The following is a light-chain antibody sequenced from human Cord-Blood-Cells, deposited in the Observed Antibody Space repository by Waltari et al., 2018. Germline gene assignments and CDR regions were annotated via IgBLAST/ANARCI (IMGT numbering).Light chain of an antibody. CDR1: SSNNGAGYD. Sequence: QSVLTQPPSVSGAPGQRVTISCTASSSNNGAGYDVHWYQQLPGTAPKLLIYGNSNRPSGVPDRFSGSKSGTSASLAITGLQAEDEADYYCQSYDSSLSGWVFGGGTKLTVL. CDR2: GNS. CDR3: QSYDSSLSGWV. V-gene: IGLV1-40*01. J-gene: IGLJ3*02.